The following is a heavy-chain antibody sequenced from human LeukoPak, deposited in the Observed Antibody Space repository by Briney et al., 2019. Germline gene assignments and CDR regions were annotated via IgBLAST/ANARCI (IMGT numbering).Heavy chain of an antibody. CDR2: INHSGST. J-gene: IGHJ4*02. Sequence: SETLSLTCAVYGGSFSGYYWSWIRQPPGKGLEWIGEINHSGSTNYNPSLKSRVTISVDTSKNQFSLRLSSVTAADTAVYYCARTIQYSSSWFDDWGQGTLVTVSS. CDR3: ARTIQYSSSWFDD. CDR1: GGSFSGYY. V-gene: IGHV4-34*01. D-gene: IGHD6-13*01.